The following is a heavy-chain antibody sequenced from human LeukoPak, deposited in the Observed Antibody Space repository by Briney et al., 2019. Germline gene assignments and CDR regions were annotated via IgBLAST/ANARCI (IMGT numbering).Heavy chain of an antibody. D-gene: IGHD3-10*01. Sequence: SETLSLTCAVYGGSFSGYYWSWICQPPGKGLEWIGEINHSGSTNYNPSLKSRVTISVDTSKNQFSLKLSSVTAADTAVYYCARTKLNYGSGSYPFDYWGQGTLVTVSS. CDR1: GGSFSGYY. J-gene: IGHJ4*02. V-gene: IGHV4-34*01. CDR3: ARTKLNYGSGSYPFDY. CDR2: INHSGST.